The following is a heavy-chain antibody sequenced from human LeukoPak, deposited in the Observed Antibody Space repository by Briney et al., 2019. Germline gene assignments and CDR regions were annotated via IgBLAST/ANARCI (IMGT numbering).Heavy chain of an antibody. Sequence: ASVKVSCKASGGSFSNYVITWVRQAPGQGLEWMGGIIPIFGTANYAQKFQGRVTITADESTSTAYMELSSLRSEDTAVYYCARAKQDGYSYDYWGQGTLVTVSS. D-gene: IGHD5-24*01. CDR1: GGSFSNYV. CDR3: ARAKQDGYSYDY. CDR2: IIPIFGTA. J-gene: IGHJ4*02. V-gene: IGHV1-69*13.